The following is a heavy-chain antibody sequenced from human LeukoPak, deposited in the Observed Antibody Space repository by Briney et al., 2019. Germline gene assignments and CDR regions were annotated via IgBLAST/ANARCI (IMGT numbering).Heavy chain of an antibody. CDR1: GFPFSSYW. V-gene: IGHV3-7*01. J-gene: IGHJ4*02. CDR2: IKQDGSEK. Sequence: GGSLRLSCAASGFPFSSYWMSWVRQAPGKGLEWVANIKQDGSEKYYVDSVKGRFTISRDNAKNSLYLQMNSLRAEDTAVYFCVADSGGSRYWGQGTLVTVSS. CDR3: VADSGGSRY. D-gene: IGHD2-15*01.